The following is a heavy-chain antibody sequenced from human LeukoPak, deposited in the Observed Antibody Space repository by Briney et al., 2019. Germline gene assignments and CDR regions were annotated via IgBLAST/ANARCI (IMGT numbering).Heavy chain of an antibody. CDR3: ARVDVGALTGSYFDY. D-gene: IGHD3-9*01. V-gene: IGHV4-61*02. J-gene: IGHJ4*02. Sequence: SQTLSLTCTVSGDSISTDSYYWTWIRQPAGKGLEWIGRIYSSGSTYYHPSLKSRVTISVDKSKNQFSLKLSSVTAADTAVYFCARVDVGALTGSYFDYWGQGTLVTVSS. CDR2: IYSSGST. CDR1: GDSISTDSYY.